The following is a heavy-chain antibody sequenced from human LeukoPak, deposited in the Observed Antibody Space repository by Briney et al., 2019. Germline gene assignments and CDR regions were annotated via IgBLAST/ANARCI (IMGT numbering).Heavy chain of an antibody. CDR3: ASTPAAGPFDY. Sequence: PSETLSLTCAVYGGSFSGYYWSWIRQPPGKGLEWIGEINHSGSTNYNPSHKSRVTISVDTSKNQFSLKLSSVTAADTAVYYCASTPAAGPFDYWGQGTLVTVSS. CDR1: GGSFSGYY. V-gene: IGHV4-34*01. J-gene: IGHJ4*02. CDR2: INHSGST. D-gene: IGHD6-13*01.